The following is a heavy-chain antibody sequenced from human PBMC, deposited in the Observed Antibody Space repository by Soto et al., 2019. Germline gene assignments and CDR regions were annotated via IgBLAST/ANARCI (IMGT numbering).Heavy chain of an antibody. CDR3: AKDLGFSGYDFDWYFDL. V-gene: IGHV3-23*01. D-gene: IGHD5-12*01. Sequence: EVQLLESGGRLVPPGGSLRLSCAASGFNFRSYAMNWVRQPPGKGLDWVSGISGRGHMTFYADSVKGRFTISRDNSKNTVYLQMNSPRPEDTAIYYCAKDLGFSGYDFDWYFDLWGRGTLVTVSS. J-gene: IGHJ2*01. CDR2: ISGRGHMT. CDR1: GFNFRSYA.